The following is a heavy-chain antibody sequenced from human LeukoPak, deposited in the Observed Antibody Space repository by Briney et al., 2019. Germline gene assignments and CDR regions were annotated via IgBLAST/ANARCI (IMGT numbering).Heavy chain of an antibody. CDR3: ARDGSPFWSGPEVNYYYGTDV. Sequence: PGGSLRLSCAASGFTFSDYYMSWIRQAPGKGLEWVSYISSSGSTIYYADSVKGRFTISRDNAKNSLYLQMNSLRAEDTAVYYCARDGSPFWSGPEVNYYYGTDVWGQGTTVTVSS. J-gene: IGHJ6*02. CDR1: GFTFSDYY. D-gene: IGHD3-3*01. V-gene: IGHV3-11*01. CDR2: ISSSGSTI.